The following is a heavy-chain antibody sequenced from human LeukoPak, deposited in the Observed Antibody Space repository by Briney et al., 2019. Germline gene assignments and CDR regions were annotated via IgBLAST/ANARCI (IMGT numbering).Heavy chain of an antibody. CDR1: GFTFSNCV. CDR2: MSNDGSEK. J-gene: IGHJ4*02. Sequence: GGSLRLSCAASGFTFSNCVMHWVRQAPGKGLEWVAAMSNDGSEKYYADSVKGRSTISRDNSKNTLYLQMNSLRPEDTAVYYCARELRDSGYDFDYWGQGTLVTVSS. CDR3: ARELRDSGYDFDY. V-gene: IGHV3-30*04. D-gene: IGHD5-12*01.